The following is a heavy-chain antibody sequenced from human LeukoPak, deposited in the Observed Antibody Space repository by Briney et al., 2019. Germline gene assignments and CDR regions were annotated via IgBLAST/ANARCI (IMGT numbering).Heavy chain of an antibody. D-gene: IGHD6-13*01. CDR3: ARGGAAAGTGAFDY. Sequence: PLETLSLTSVDSGGSICSYYWSWIREPPGKGLEWMRRIYPSGSTKHNAALKTRLTIFASASTNQSSLQLSSMTTADTAVYYCARGGAAAGTGAFDYCGQGNLIPVSS. CDR1: GGSICSYY. CDR2: IYPSGST. J-gene: IGHJ4*02. V-gene: IGHV4-4*07.